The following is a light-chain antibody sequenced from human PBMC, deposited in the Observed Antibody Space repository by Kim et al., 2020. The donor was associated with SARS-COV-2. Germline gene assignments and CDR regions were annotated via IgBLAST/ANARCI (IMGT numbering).Light chain of an antibody. J-gene: IGKJ1*01. CDR3: QQYGSSPRT. CDR1: QSVSSSY. Sequence: SPGERVTLSCRASQSVSSSYLAWYQQNPGQAPRLLIYDASSRATGIPDRFSGSGSGTDFTLTISRLEPEDFAVYYCQQYGSSPRTFGQGTKVDIK. CDR2: DAS. V-gene: IGKV3-20*01.